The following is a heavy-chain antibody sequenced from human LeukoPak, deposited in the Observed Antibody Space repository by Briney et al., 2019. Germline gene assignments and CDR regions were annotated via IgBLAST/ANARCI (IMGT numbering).Heavy chain of an antibody. V-gene: IGHV3-74*01. J-gene: IGHJ4*02. CDR2: INSDGSST. D-gene: IGHD6-13*01. CDR1: GFTFSSYW. Sequence: QPGGSLRLSCAASGFTFSSYWMHWVRQAPGKGLVWVSRINSDGSSTSYADSVKGRFTISRDNAKNTLYLQMNSLRAEDTAVYYFAREARWIAAAIDYWGQGTLVTVSS. CDR3: AREARWIAAAIDY.